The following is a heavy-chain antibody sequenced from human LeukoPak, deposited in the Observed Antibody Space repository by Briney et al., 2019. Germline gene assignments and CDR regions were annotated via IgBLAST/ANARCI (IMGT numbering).Heavy chain of an antibody. J-gene: IGHJ6*02. Sequence: PSETLSLTCAVYGGSFSGYYWSWIRQPPGKGLEWIGEINHSGSTNYNPSLKSRVTISVDTSKNQFSLKLSSVTAADTAVYYCARLTTVVSYGMDVWGQGTTVTVSS. CDR3: ARLTTVVSYGMDV. D-gene: IGHD2-2*01. V-gene: IGHV4-34*01. CDR2: INHSGST. CDR1: GGSFSGYY.